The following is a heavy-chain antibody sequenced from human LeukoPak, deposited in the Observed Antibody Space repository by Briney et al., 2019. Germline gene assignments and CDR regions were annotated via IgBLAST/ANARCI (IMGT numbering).Heavy chain of an antibody. D-gene: IGHD3-16*01. V-gene: IGHV4-59*08. CDR2: IFYSGST. Sequence: KPSETLSLTCTVSGGSISSYWWSWTRQPPGKGLEYIGYIFYSGSTNYNPSLKSRVTISVDTSKIHFSLRLSSVTAADTAVYYCARRGGGHAFDIWGQGTMVTVSS. J-gene: IGHJ3*02. CDR3: ARRGGGHAFDI. CDR1: GGSISSYW.